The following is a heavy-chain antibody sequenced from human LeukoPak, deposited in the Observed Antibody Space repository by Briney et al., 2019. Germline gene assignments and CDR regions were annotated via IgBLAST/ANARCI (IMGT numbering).Heavy chain of an antibody. CDR3: ARRTIFGVVYTPFDY. D-gene: IGHD3-3*01. Sequence: SXXLSLTCTVSGGSISSSSYYWGWIRQPPGKGLEWIGSIYYSGSTYYNPSLKSRVTISVDTSKNQFSLKLSSVTAADTAVYYCARRTIFGVVYTPFDYWGQGTLVTVSS. V-gene: IGHV4-39*01. J-gene: IGHJ4*02. CDR1: GGSISSSSYY. CDR2: IYYSGST.